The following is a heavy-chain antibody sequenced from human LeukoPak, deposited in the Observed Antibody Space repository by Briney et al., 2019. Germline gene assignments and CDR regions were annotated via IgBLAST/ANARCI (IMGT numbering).Heavy chain of an antibody. CDR1: GGTFSSYA. J-gene: IGHJ4*02. Sequence: SVKVSCKASGGTFSSYAISWVRQAPGQGLEWMGGIIPIFGTANYAQKFQGRVTITADESTSTAYMELSSLRSEDTAVYYCARAGLIRDFWSGYWFAYWGQGTLVTVSS. CDR3: ARAGLIRDFWSGYWFAY. V-gene: IGHV1-69*13. CDR2: IIPIFGTA. D-gene: IGHD3-3*01.